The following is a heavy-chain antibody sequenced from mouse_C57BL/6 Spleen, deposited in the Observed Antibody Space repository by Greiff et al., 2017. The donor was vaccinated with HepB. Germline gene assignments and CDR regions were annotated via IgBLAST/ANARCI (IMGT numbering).Heavy chain of an antibody. D-gene: IGHD1-1*01. V-gene: IGHV1-64*01. Sequence: VQLQQSGAELVKPGASVKLSCKASGYTFTSYWMHWVKQRPGQGLEWIGMIHPNSGSTNYNEKFKSKATLTADKSSSTVYMELSRLTSEDSAVYFCARHGDYYGSTPYYFDYWGQGTTLTVSS. CDR3: ARHGDYYGSTPYYFDY. CDR2: IHPNSGST. CDR1: GYTFTSYW. J-gene: IGHJ2*01.